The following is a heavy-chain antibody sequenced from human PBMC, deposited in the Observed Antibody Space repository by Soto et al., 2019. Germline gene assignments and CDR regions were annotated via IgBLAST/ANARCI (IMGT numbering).Heavy chain of an antibody. Sequence: ASVKVSCKASGYTFTSYGISWLRQAPGQGLEWMGWISAYNGNTNYAQKLQGRVTMTTDTSTSTAYMELRSLRSDDTAVHYCATFRKRDYYDSSGYYPFDYWGQGTLVTVSS. CDR1: GYTFTSYG. D-gene: IGHD3-22*01. CDR3: ATFRKRDYYDSSGYYPFDY. CDR2: ISAYNGNT. V-gene: IGHV1-18*01. J-gene: IGHJ4*02.